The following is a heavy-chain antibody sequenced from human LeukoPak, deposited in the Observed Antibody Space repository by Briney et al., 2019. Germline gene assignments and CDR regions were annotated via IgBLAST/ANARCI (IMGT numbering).Heavy chain of an antibody. CDR1: GGSISSYY. CDR3: ARGLRYFDWLEPPDY. CDR2: IYTSGST. V-gene: IGHV4-4*07. D-gene: IGHD3-9*01. J-gene: IGHJ4*02. Sequence: PSETLSLTCTVSGGSISSYYWSWIRQPAGKGLEWIGRIYTSGSTNYNPSLKSRVTMSVDTSKNQFSLKLSSVTAADTAVYYCARGLRYFDWLEPPDYWGQGTLVTVSS.